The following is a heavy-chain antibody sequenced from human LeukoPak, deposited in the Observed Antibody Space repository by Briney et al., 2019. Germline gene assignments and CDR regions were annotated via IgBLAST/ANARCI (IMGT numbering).Heavy chain of an antibody. CDR2: IIPIFGTA. J-gene: IGHJ4*02. V-gene: IGHV1-69*05. CDR1: GGTFSSYA. D-gene: IGHD3-22*01. CDR3: ARTYYYDSSAYYY. Sequence: SVKVSCKASGGTFSSYAISWVRQAPGQGLEWMGRIIPIFGTANYAQKFQGRVTITTDESTSTAYMELSSLRSEDTAVYYCARTYYYDSSAYYYWGQGTLVTVSS.